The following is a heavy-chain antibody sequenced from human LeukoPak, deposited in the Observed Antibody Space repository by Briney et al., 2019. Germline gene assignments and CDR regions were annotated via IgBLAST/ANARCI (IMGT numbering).Heavy chain of an antibody. CDR1: GGSFSGYY. D-gene: IGHD3-10*01. J-gene: IGHJ4*02. V-gene: IGHV4-34*01. CDR2: INHSGST. Sequence: SETLSLTCAVYGGSFSGYYWRWIRQPPGKGLEWIGEINHSGSTNYNPPLKSRVTISVDTSKNQFSLKLSAVTAADTAVYYCARGRYCGSGSYYMWDQGTLVTVSS. CDR3: ARGRYCGSGSYYM.